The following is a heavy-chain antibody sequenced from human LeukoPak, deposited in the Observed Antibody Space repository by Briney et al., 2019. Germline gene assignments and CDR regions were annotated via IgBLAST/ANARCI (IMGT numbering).Heavy chain of an antibody. J-gene: IGHJ4*02. CDR2: LKSNPDGGTA. CDR1: GFIFRNAW. CDR3: TTLAHDVHY. V-gene: IGHV3-15*01. D-gene: IGHD3-3*01. Sequence: GGSLRHSCAASGFIFRNAWMTWVRQAPGKGLEWVGRLKSNPDGGTADYAAPVKGRFTISRDDSRNTLYLQVNNLKLEDTAVYYCTTLAHDVHYWGQGTLVTVSS.